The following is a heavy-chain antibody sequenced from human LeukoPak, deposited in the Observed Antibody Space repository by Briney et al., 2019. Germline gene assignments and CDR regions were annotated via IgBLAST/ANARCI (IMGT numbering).Heavy chain of an antibody. V-gene: IGHV4-4*07. CDR2: IYTSGST. J-gene: IGHJ4*02. D-gene: IGHD3-3*01. CDR3: ARDYDFWSGSYYFDY. Sequence: SETLSLTCTVSGGSISSYCWSWIRQPAGKGLEWIGRIYTSGSTNYNPSLKSRVTMSVDTSKNQFSLKLSSVTAADTAVYYCARDYDFWSGSYYFDYWGQGTLVTVSS. CDR1: GGSISSYC.